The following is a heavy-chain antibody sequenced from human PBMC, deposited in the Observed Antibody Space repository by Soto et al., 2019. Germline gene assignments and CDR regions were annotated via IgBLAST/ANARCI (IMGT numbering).Heavy chain of an antibody. Sequence: QVQLQESGPGLVKPSGTLSLTCAVSGGSISSSNWWSWVRQPPGKGLEWIGEIYHSGSTNYNPSLKSRVTISVDKSKNQFSLKLSSVTAADTAVYYCASLKAARLINYYYGMDVWGQWTTVTVSS. D-gene: IGHD6-6*01. CDR2: IYHSGST. J-gene: IGHJ6*02. V-gene: IGHV4-4*02. CDR1: GGSISSSNW. CDR3: ASLKAARLINYYYGMDV.